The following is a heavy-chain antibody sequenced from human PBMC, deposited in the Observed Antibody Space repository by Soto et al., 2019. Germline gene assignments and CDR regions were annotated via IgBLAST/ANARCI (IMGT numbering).Heavy chain of an antibody. CDR2: ISGSGRST. D-gene: IGHD3-10*01. Sequence: EVQLLEFGGGLVQPGGSLRLSCAASGFTFSDYDMSWVRQAPGKGLEWVSAISGSGRSTYYADSVKGRFTISRDNSKSTLYLQMNSLRAEDTAVYYCAKDRRGVMDVWGQGTTVTVSS. J-gene: IGHJ6*02. V-gene: IGHV3-23*01. CDR3: AKDRRGVMDV. CDR1: GFTFSDYD.